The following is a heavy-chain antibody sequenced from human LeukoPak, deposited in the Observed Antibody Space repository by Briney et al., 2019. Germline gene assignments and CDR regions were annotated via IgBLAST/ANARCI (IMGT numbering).Heavy chain of an antibody. J-gene: IGHJ4*02. Sequence: PSETLSLSCTVSGGSISSSTYYWGWIRQPPGKGLDWIGSMYYTGNTYYNPSLTGRVTISVDTSKNQFSLKLTSVTAADTAVYYCARQPRDGHNPRQYYFDYWGQGTPVTVSS. V-gene: IGHV4-39*01. CDR3: ARQPRDGHNPRQYYFDY. CDR2: MYYTGNT. D-gene: IGHD5-24*01. CDR1: GGSISSSTYY.